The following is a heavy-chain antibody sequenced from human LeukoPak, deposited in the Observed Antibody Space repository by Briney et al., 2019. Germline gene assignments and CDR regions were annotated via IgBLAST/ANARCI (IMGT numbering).Heavy chain of an antibody. CDR2: IYYSGST. J-gene: IGHJ5*02. CDR3: ARDAPFWSGSGTQFDP. CDR1: GGSISSSSYY. D-gene: IGHD3-3*01. V-gene: IGHV4-39*07. Sequence: SETLSLTCTVSGGSISSSSYYWGWIRQPPGEGLEWIGSIYYSGSTYYNPSLKSRVTISVDTSKNQFSLKLSSVTAADTAVYYCARDAPFWSGSGTQFDPWGQGTLVTVSS.